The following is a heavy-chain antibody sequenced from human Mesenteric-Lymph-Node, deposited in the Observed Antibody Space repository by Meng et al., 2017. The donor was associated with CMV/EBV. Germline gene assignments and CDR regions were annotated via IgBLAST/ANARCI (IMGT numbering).Heavy chain of an antibody. Sequence: YTFPSYGISWVRQAPGQGLEWMGWISAYNGNTNYAQKLQGRVTMNTDTSTSTAYMELRSLRSDDTAVYYCARLAGAGYSSSLGWFDPWGQGTLVTVSS. CDR3: ARLAGAGYSSSLGWFDP. V-gene: IGHV1-18*01. CDR1: YTFPSYG. D-gene: IGHD6-13*01. CDR2: ISAYNGNT. J-gene: IGHJ5*02.